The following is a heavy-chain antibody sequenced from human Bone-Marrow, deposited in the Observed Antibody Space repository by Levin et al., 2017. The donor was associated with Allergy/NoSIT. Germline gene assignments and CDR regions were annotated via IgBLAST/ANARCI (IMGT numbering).Heavy chain of an antibody. CDR3: ASTGYSSGWYYDY. J-gene: IGHJ4*02. CDR2: ISYDGSNK. D-gene: IGHD6-19*01. Sequence: AGESLKISCAASGFTFSSYAMHWVRQAPGKGLEWVAVISYDGSNKYYADSVKGRFTISRDNSKNTLYLQMNSLRAEDTAVYYCASTGYSSGWYYDYWGQGTLVTVSS. V-gene: IGHV3-30-3*01. CDR1: GFTFSSYA.